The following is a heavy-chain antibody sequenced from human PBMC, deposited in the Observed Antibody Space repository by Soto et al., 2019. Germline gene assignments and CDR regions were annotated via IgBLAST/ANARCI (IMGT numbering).Heavy chain of an antibody. Sequence: GGSLRLSCAASGFTFSSYGMHWVRQAPGKGLEWVAVISYDGSNKYYADSVKGRFTISRDNSKNTLYLQMSSLRAEDTAVYYCAKDPAFGVVTQSNYYYYYMDVWGKGTTVTVSS. CDR3: AKDPAFGVVTQSNYYYYYMDV. CDR1: GFTFSSYG. CDR2: ISYDGSNK. J-gene: IGHJ6*03. V-gene: IGHV3-30*18. D-gene: IGHD3-3*01.